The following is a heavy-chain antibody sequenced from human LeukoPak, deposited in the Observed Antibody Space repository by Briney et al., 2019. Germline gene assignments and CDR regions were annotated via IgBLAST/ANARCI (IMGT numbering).Heavy chain of an antibody. CDR3: ARHLVDTAMDYDY. J-gene: IGHJ4*02. Sequence: SVKVSCKASGGTFSSYTISWVRQAPGQGLEWMGRIIPILGIANYAQKFQGRVTITADKSTSTAYMELSSLRSEDTAVYYCARHLVDTAMDYDYWGQGTLVTVSS. CDR2: IIPILGIA. CDR1: GGTFSSYT. V-gene: IGHV1-69*02. D-gene: IGHD5-18*01.